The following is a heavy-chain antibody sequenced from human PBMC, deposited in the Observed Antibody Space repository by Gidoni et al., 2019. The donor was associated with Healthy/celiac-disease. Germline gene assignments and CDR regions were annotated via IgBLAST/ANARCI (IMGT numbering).Heavy chain of an antibody. V-gene: IGHV3-7*01. D-gene: IGHD3-10*01. J-gene: IGHJ3*02. CDR1: VFTFSSYW. Sequence: ELQLVESGGGLVQPGGSLRRSCAASVFTFSSYWMSWVRQAPGKGLEWVANIKQDGSEKYYVDSVKGRFTISRDNAKNSLYLQMNSLRAEDTAVYYCARFLTGDAFDIWGQGTMVTVSS. CDR2: IKQDGSEK. CDR3: ARFLTGDAFDI.